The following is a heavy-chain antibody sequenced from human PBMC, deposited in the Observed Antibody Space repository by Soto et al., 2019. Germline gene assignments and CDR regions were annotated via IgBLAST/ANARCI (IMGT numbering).Heavy chain of an antibody. D-gene: IGHD2-15*01. V-gene: IGHV3-33*01. CDR3: ARSMVAAGSYYFDY. Sequence: QVQLVESGGGVVQPGRSLRLSCAASGFTFSSYGMHWVRQAPGKGLEWVAVIWYDGSNKYYADSVKGRFTISRDNSKNTLYLQMNSLRAEDTAVYYCARSMVAAGSYYFDYWGQGTLVTVSS. J-gene: IGHJ4*02. CDR1: GFTFSSYG. CDR2: IWYDGSNK.